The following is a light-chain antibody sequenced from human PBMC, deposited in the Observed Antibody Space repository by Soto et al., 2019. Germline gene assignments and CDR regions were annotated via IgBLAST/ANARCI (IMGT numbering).Light chain of an antibody. J-gene: IGLJ2*01. CDR1: SSNIGAGFD. CDR3: QSFWL. CDR2: RNS. Sequence: QSVLTQPPSVSGAPGQRVTISCTGSSSNIGAGFDVHWYQQFPGTAPKLLIYRNSNRPSGVPDRFSGSKSGTSASLAITGLQAEDEADYYCQSFWLFGGGTNFTVL. V-gene: IGLV1-40*01.